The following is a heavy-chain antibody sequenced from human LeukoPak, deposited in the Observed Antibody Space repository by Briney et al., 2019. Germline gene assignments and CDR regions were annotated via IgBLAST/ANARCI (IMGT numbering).Heavy chain of an antibody. CDR2: GHYDGST. D-gene: IGHD6-19*01. J-gene: IGHJ2*01. CDR1: GGSISSSSYF. V-gene: IGHV4-39*01. CDR3: ARSGNIAVAPWYFDL. Sequence: SETLSLTCTVSGGSISSSSYFWGWIRQPSGKGLEWIGTGHYDGSTYYNPSLKSRVTISVGTSSNQFSLKLRSVTAADTAVYYCARSGNIAVAPWYFDLWGRGTLVTVSS.